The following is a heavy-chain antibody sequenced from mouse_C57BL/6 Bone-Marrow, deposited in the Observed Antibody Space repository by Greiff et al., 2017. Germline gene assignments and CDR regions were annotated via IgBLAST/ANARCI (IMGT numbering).Heavy chain of an antibody. CDR1: GFTFSSYG. Sequence: EVMLVESGGDLVKPGGSLTLSCAASGFTFSSYGMSWVRQTPDKRLEWVATISSGGSYTYYPDSVKGRFTISRDNAKNTLYLQMSSLKSEDTAMYYCASPHLLLRFHYFDYWGQGTTLTVSS. CDR3: ASPHLLLRFHYFDY. CDR2: ISSGGSYT. J-gene: IGHJ2*01. V-gene: IGHV5-6*02. D-gene: IGHD1-1*01.